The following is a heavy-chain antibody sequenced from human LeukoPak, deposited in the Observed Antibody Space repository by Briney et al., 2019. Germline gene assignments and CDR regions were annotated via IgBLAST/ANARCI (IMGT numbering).Heavy chain of an antibody. D-gene: IGHD6-13*01. CDR3: ARDRGIGRGYYYYGMDV. CDR1: GGSISSYY. J-gene: IGHJ6*02. V-gene: IGHV4-59*12. Sequence: KPSETLSLTCTVSGGSISSYYWSWIRQPPGKGLEWIGYIYYSGSTNYNPSLKSRVTISVDTSKNQFSLKLSSVTAADTAVYYCARDRGIGRGYYYYGMDVWGLGTTVTVSS. CDR2: IYYSGST.